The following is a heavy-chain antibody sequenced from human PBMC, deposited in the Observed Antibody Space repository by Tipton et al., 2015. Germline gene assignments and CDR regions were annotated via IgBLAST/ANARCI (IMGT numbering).Heavy chain of an antibody. CDR1: AYSITSDYY. Sequence: TLSLTCAVSAYSITSDYYWGWIRQPPGKGLEWIGSISHSANTCYNPSLKSRVTISVDTSKNQFSLRVRSVTAADTAVYYCACQDYDILTRDYQTVDYWGQGTLVTVPS. D-gene: IGHD3-9*01. CDR2: ISHSANT. CDR3: ACQDYDILTRDYQTVDY. J-gene: IGHJ4*02. V-gene: IGHV4-38-2*01.